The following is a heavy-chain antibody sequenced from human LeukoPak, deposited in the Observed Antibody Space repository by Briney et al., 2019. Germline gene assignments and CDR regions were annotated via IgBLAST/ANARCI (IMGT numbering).Heavy chain of an antibody. J-gene: IGHJ4*02. Sequence: SETLSLTCAVYGGSFSGYYWSWIRQPPGKGLEWIGEINHSGSTNYNPSLKSRVTISVDKSRNQFSLRLTSVTAADTAVYYCARSPTKRVPEDYWGQGTLVTVSS. CDR3: ARSPTKRVPEDY. CDR1: GGSFSGYY. CDR2: INHSGST. D-gene: IGHD2-2*01. V-gene: IGHV4-34*01.